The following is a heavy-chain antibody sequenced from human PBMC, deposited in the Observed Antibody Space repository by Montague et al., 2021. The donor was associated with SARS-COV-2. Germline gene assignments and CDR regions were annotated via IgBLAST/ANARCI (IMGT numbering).Heavy chain of an antibody. D-gene: IGHD2-2*01. V-gene: IGHV4-39*01. CDR3: ARQPPYQTGALDI. J-gene: IGHJ3*02. CDR2: IYFNGHS. CDR1: GGSISNSHYY. Sequence: LGLSCTVSGGSISNSHYYCAWIRQPPGKGLEWIGSIYFNGHSYYNPSLKNRASISLDTSKNQYYLKLNSVAAADTAVYYCARQPPYQTGALDIWGQGTMVTVSS.